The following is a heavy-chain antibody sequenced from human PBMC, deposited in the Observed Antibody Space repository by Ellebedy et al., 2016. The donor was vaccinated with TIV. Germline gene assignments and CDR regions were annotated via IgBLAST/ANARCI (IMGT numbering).Heavy chain of an antibody. Sequence: ASVKVSCKASGYTLTDDYVHWVRQAPGQGLEWMGCIDPRSGGTEYEQKFRGRVTMTSDSFLNTGYMQLTRPGSDDTAVYYCARLSGSPRGYWGQGTLVTVSS. D-gene: IGHD3-10*01. CDR2: IDPRSGGT. V-gene: IGHV1-2*02. J-gene: IGHJ4*02. CDR1: GYTLTDDY. CDR3: ARLSGSPRGY.